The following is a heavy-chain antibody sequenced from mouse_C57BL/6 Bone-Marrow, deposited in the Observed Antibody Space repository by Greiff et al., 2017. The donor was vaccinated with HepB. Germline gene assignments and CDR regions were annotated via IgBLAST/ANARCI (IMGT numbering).Heavy chain of an antibody. D-gene: IGHD3-2*02. J-gene: IGHJ4*01. CDR2: INPGSGGT. CDR1: GYAFTNYL. CDR3: ARQLRMDY. V-gene: IGHV1-54*01. Sequence: VKLQQSGAELVRPGTSVKVSCKASGYAFTNYLIEWVKQRPGQGLEWIGVINPGSGGTNYNEKFKGKATLTADKSSSTAYMQLSSLTSEDSAVYFCARQLRMDYWGQGTSVTVSS.